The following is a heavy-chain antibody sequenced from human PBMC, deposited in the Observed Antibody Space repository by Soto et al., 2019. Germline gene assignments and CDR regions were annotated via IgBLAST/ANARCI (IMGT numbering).Heavy chain of an antibody. V-gene: IGHV3-43*02. J-gene: IGHJ4*02. Sequence: GGSLRLSCAASGFTFDDYAMHWVRQAPGKGLEWVSLISGDGGCTYYADSGKGRFTISRDNSKNSLYLQINSLRTEDPALYYGAKASTMIVVVIREMDYWGQGTLVTVSS. CDR1: GFTFDDYA. D-gene: IGHD3-22*01. CDR2: ISGDGGCT. CDR3: AKASTMIVVVIREMDY.